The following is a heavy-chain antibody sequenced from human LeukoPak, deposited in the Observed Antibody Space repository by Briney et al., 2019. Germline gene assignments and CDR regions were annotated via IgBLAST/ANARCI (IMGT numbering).Heavy chain of an antibody. CDR2: IYHSEST. D-gene: IGHD3-16*02. CDR3: ARSPLNYDYVWGSYRSDAFDI. Sequence: SETLSLTCAVSGGSISSGGYSWSWIRQPPGKGLEWIGYIYHSESTYYNPSLKSRVTISVDRSKNQFSLKLSSVTAADTAVYYCARSPLNYDYVWGSYRSDAFDIWGQGTMVTVSS. J-gene: IGHJ3*02. V-gene: IGHV4-30-2*01. CDR1: GGSISSGGYS.